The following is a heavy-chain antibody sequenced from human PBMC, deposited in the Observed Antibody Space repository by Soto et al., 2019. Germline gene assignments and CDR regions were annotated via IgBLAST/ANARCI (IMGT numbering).Heavy chain of an antibody. CDR1: GGTFSSYA. Sequence: QVQLVQSGAEVKKPGSPVKVSCKASGGTFSSYAISWVRQAPGQGLEWMGGIIPIFGTANYAQKFQGRVTITADKSTSTAYMELSSLRSEDTAVYYCASYQLVAATLFYYYYGMDVWGQGTTVTVSS. V-gene: IGHV1-69*06. CDR2: IIPIFGTA. CDR3: ASYQLVAATLFYYYYGMDV. D-gene: IGHD2-15*01. J-gene: IGHJ6*02.